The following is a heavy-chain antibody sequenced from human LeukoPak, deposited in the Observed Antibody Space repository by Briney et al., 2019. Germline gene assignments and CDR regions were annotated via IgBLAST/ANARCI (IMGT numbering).Heavy chain of an antibody. CDR2: ISGSGGST. V-gene: IGHV3-23*01. J-gene: IGHJ4*02. CDR3: AKGYYYGSSED. CDR1: GFTFSSYA. Sequence: GGSLRLSCGASGFTFSSYAMTWVRQAPGKGLEWVSAISGSGGSTYYADSVRGRFTISRDNSKNTLYLQMNSLRAEDTAVYYCAKGYYYGSSEDWGQGTLVSVCS. D-gene: IGHD3-22*01.